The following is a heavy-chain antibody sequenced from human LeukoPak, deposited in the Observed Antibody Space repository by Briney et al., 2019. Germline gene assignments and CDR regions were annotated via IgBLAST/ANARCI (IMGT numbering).Heavy chain of an antibody. D-gene: IGHD6-25*01. J-gene: IGHJ3*02. CDR1: GFTSSSYA. Sequence: GGSLRLSCAASGFTSSSYAMSWVRQAPGKGLEWVSAISGSGDSTYYADSVKGRFTISRDNSKNTLYLQMNSLRPEDTAVYYCAKPGGPGIAARGAFDMWGQGTLVTVSS. CDR2: ISGSGDST. V-gene: IGHV3-23*01. CDR3: AKPGGPGIAARGAFDM.